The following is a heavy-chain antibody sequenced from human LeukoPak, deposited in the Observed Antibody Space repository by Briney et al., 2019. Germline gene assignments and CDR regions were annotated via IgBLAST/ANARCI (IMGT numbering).Heavy chain of an antibody. J-gene: IGHJ5*02. CDR1: GFTFSSYA. CDR2: ISGSGGNT. CDR3: AKALTIRIWFGEP. V-gene: IGHV3-23*01. D-gene: IGHD3-10*01. Sequence: GGSLRLSCAASGFTFSSYAMHWVRQAPGKGLEWVSAISGSGGNTYYADSVKGRFTISRDNSKNTLYLQMNSLRAEDTAVYYCAKALTIRIWFGEPWGQGTLVTVSS.